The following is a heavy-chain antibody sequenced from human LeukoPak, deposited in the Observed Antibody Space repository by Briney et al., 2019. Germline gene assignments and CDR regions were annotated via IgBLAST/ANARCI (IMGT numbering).Heavy chain of an antibody. J-gene: IGHJ4*02. D-gene: IGHD6-19*01. V-gene: IGHV3-74*01. CDR3: ARGGFVDSTGWYIDY. CDR2: INTDGSST. CDR1: GFTFSSYW. Sequence: QPGGSLRLSCAASGFTFSSYWMHWVRQAPGKGLVWVSRINTDGSSTSYADSVKGRFTISRDNAKNTLYLQMNSLRAEDTAVYYCARGGFVDSTGWYIDYWGQGTLVTVSS.